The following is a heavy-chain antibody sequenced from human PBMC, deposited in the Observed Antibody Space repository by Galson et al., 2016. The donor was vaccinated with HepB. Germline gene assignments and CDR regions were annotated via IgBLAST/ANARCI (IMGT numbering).Heavy chain of an antibody. Sequence: SLRLSCAASGFTFSSYGMHWVRQAPGKGLEWVGRIKSKTDGGTTDYVAPVKGRFTISRDDSKNTLYLQMNSLKTEDTAVYYCTTEGFYYDTSGYYYHDYWGQGTLVTVSS. D-gene: IGHD3-22*01. J-gene: IGHJ4*02. CDR1: GFTFSSYG. CDR2: IKSKTDGGTT. V-gene: IGHV3-15*01. CDR3: TTEGFYYDTSGYYYHDY.